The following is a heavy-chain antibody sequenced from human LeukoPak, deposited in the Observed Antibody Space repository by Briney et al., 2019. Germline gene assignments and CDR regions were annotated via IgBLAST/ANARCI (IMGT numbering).Heavy chain of an antibody. D-gene: IGHD1-26*01. CDR1: GFTFSSYA. J-gene: IGHJ4*02. CDR3: ARGWELRY. V-gene: IGHV3-30*04. Sequence: GGSLRLSCAASGFTFSSYAMHWVRQAPGKGLEWGAVISYDGSNKYYADSVKGRFTISRDNSKNTLYLQMNSLRAEDTAVYYCARGWELRYWGQGTLVTVSS. CDR2: ISYDGSNK.